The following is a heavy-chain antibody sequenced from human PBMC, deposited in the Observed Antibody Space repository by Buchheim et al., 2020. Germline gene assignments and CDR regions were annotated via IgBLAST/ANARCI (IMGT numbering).Heavy chain of an antibody. CDR3: ARGYALRYVDWFLPIGAINWFDP. Sequence: QVQLQQWGAGLLKPSETLSLTCAVYGGSFSGYYWSWIRQPPGKGLEWIGEINHSGSTNYNPSPKSRVTISVDTSKNQFSLKMSSVTAADTAVYYCARGYALRYVDWFLPIGAINWFDPWGQGTL. CDR2: INHSGST. J-gene: IGHJ5*02. CDR1: GGSFSGYY. D-gene: IGHD3-9*01. V-gene: IGHV4-34*01.